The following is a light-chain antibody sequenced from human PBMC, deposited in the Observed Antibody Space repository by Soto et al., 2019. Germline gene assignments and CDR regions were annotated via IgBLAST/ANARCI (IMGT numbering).Light chain of an antibody. J-gene: IGKJ1*01. CDR2: KAS. CDR3: QQYNNYGSWT. CDR1: QSISGW. Sequence: DIQITQSPSTLSASVGDRVTIACRASQSISGWLAWYQQNPGKAPKLLIYKASTLESGVPSRFSGSGSGTEFTLTISSLQPDDFATYYCQQYNNYGSWTFGQGTKFEIK. V-gene: IGKV1-5*03.